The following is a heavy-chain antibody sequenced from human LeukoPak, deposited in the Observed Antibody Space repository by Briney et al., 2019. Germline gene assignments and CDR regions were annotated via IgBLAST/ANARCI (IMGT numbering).Heavy chain of an antibody. D-gene: IGHD3-22*01. CDR2: INHSGST. V-gene: IGHV4-34*01. Sequence: SETLSLTCAVYGGSFSGYYWSWIRQPPGKGLEWIGEINHSGSTNYNPSLKSRVTISVDTSKNQFSLKLSSVTAADTAVYYCARVTMIVDDAFDIWGQGTMVTVSS. CDR3: ARVTMIVDDAFDI. J-gene: IGHJ3*02. CDR1: GGSFSGYY.